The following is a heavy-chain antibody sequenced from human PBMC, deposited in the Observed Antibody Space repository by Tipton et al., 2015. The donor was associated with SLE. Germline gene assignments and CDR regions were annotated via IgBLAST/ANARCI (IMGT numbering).Heavy chain of an antibody. V-gene: IGHV4-59*12. D-gene: IGHD4-17*01. J-gene: IGHJ2*01. CDR1: GGSISSYY. CDR3: ARASSYWDYGEGDWYFDL. Sequence: LRLSCTVSGGSISSYYWSWIRQPPGKGLEWIGYIYYSGSTYYNPSLKSRVTISVDTSKNQFSLKLSSVTAADTAVYYCARASSYWDYGEGDWYFDLWGRGTLVTVSS. CDR2: IYYSGST.